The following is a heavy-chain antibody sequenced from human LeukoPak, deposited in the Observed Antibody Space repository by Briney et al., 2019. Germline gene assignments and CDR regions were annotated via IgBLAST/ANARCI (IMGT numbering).Heavy chain of an antibody. CDR2: IYPGDSDT. J-gene: IGHJ6*03. CDR3: ARQTTSSWYLNRAYMDV. CDR1: GYNFTSYW. Sequence: GESLKISCKASGYNFTSYWTDWVRQMPGKGLQWMGIIYPGDSDTRYSPSFQGQVTISADKSISTAYLQWGSLKASDTAMYYCARQTTSSWYLNRAYMDVWGKGTTVTVSS. V-gene: IGHV5-51*01. D-gene: IGHD6-13*01.